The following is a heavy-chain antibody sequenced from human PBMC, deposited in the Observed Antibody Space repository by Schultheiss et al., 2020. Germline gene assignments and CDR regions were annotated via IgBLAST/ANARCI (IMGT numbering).Heavy chain of an antibody. CDR3: ARDQGCSSTSCYVAFDI. CDR2: IYYSGST. CDR1: GGSISSGGYY. J-gene: IGHJ3*02. Sequence: SQPLSLTCTVSGGSISSGGYYWSWIRQHPGKGLEWIGYIYYSGSTYYNPSLKSRVTISVDTSKNQFSLKLSSVTAADTAVYYCARDQGCSSTSCYVAFDIWGQGTMVTVSS. V-gene: IGHV4-31*03. D-gene: IGHD2-2*01.